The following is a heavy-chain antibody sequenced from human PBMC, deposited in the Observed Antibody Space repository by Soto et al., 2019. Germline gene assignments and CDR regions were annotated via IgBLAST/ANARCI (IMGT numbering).Heavy chain of an antibody. Sequence: PSETLSLTCAVSGYSISSSNWWGWIRQPPGKGLEWIGYIYYSGSTYYNPSLKSRVTMSVDTSKNQFSLKLSSVTAVDTAVYYCARTPGHYYSSGYYDSDLYFDYWGQGTLVTVSS. CDR2: IYYSGST. D-gene: IGHD3-22*01. CDR3: ARTPGHYYSSGYYDSDLYFDY. CDR1: GYSISSSNW. V-gene: IGHV4-28*01. J-gene: IGHJ4*02.